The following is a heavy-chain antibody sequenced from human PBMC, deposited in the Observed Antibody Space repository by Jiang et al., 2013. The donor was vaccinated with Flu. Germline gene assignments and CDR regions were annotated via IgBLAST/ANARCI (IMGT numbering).Heavy chain of an antibody. D-gene: IGHD1-26*01. J-gene: IGHJ4*02. CDR2: TYYRSKRYN. V-gene: IGHV6-1*01. CDR3: AREVPLPYYYFDY. Sequence: TYYRSKRYNDYAVSVKSRITINPDTSKNQFSLQLNSVTPEDTAVYYCAREVPLPYYYFDYWGQGTLVTVSS.